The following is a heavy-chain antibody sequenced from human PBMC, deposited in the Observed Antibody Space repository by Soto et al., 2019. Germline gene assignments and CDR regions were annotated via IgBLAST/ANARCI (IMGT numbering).Heavy chain of an antibody. D-gene: IGHD2-8*02. V-gene: IGHV3-30*18. CDR1: GFTFSSYG. J-gene: IGHJ6*04. CDR3: AKDRGFVDWCAALDV. Sequence: QVQLVESGGGVVQPGRSLRLSCAAYGFTFSSYGMHWVRQAPGKGLEWVAVISYDGSNKYYADSVKGRFTITRDNSKNTLYLQMNSLRAEDTAVYYCAKDRGFVDWCAALDVWGKGTTVTVSS. CDR2: ISYDGSNK.